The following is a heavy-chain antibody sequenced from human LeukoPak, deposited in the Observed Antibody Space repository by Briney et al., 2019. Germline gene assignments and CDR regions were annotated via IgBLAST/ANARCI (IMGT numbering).Heavy chain of an antibody. D-gene: IGHD1-26*01. CDR1: AGSISNYY. J-gene: IGHJ5*02. CDR2: IYSSGST. V-gene: IGHV4-4*07. Sequence: SETLSLTCTVSAGSISNYYWSWIRQPAGKGLEWIGRIYSSGSTNCSPSLKSRVTISVDKSNNQFSLKLSSVTAADTAMYYCARGLVGTTGVQNWFDPWGQGTLVTVSS. CDR3: ARGLVGTTGVQNWFDP.